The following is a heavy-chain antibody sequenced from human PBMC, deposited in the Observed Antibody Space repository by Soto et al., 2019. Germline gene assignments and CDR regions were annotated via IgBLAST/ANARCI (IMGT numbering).Heavy chain of an antibody. Sequence: QVQLQESGPGLVKPSQTLSLTCTVSGGSISSGGYYWSWIRQHPGKGLEWIGYIYYSGSTYYNPSLKSRVTISIDTSKNQFSLKLSSVTAADTAVYCCARVGCYDGSGYNAFVIWGQGTMVTVSS. CDR2: IYYSGST. V-gene: IGHV4-31*03. CDR1: GGSISSGGYY. J-gene: IGHJ3*02. CDR3: ARVGCYDGSGYNAFVI. D-gene: IGHD3-22*01.